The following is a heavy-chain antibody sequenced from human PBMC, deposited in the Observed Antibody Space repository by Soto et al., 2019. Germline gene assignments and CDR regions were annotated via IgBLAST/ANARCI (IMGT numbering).Heavy chain of an antibody. V-gene: IGHV4-31*03. CDR2: IYYSGST. J-gene: IGHJ5*02. CDR3: ARKGVPPVEGWFDP. Sequence: LSLTCTVSGGSISSGGYYWSWIRQHPGKGLEWIGYIYYSGSTYYNPSLKSRVTISVDTSKNQFSLKLSSVTAADTAVYYCARKGVPPVEGWFDPWGQGTLVTVSS. D-gene: IGHD2-8*01. CDR1: GGSISSGGYY.